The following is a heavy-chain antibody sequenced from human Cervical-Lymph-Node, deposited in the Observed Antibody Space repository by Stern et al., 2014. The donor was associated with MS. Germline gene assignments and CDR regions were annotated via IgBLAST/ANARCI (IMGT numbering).Heavy chain of an antibody. D-gene: IGHD6-19*01. CDR2: IIPIFGTA. CDR3: AREKGIAVAGHRYYFDY. J-gene: IGHJ4*02. Sequence: VQLVESGAEVKKPGSSVKVSCKASGGTFSSYAISWVRQAPGQGLEWMGGIIPIFGTANYAQKFQGRVTITADESTSTAYMELSSLRSEDTAVYYCAREKGIAVAGHRYYFDYWGQGTLVTVSS. V-gene: IGHV1-69*01. CDR1: GGTFSSYA.